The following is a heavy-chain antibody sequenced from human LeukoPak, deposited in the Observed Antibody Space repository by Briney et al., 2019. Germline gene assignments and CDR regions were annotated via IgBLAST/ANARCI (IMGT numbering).Heavy chain of an antibody. V-gene: IGHV3-23*01. CDR2: ISGGGGMT. D-gene: IGHD4-11*01. CDR3: AKDRSPPRSNYHSGDNYFDY. CDR1: GFTFSSYA. Sequence: PGGSLRLSCAASGFTFSSYAMSWVRQAPGKGLEWLSAISGGGGMTYYADSVKGRFTISRDNSKNTLYLHMNSLRAEDTAVYYCAKDRSPPRSNYHSGDNYFDYWGQGTLVTVSS. J-gene: IGHJ4*02.